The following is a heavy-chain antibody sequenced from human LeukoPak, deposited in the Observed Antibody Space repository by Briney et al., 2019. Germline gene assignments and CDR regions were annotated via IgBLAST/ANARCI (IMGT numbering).Heavy chain of an antibody. V-gene: IGHV3-30*02. CDR3: ARDLMGIAYRGAFYY. CDR1: GFSFSSYG. CDR2: IRYDGSNK. J-gene: IGHJ4*02. Sequence: GGSLRLSCAASGFSFSSYGLYWVRQAPGKGLEWVAFIRYDGSNKYYADSVKGRFTISRDNSKNTLYLQMNSLRVEDTAVYYCARDLMGIAYRGAFYYWGQGTLVTVSS. D-gene: IGHD6-13*01.